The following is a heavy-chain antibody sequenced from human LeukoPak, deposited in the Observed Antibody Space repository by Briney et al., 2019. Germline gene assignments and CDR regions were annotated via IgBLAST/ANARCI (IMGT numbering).Heavy chain of an antibody. D-gene: IGHD1-26*01. CDR3: ARDELVGAKRGAFDI. J-gene: IGHJ3*02. CDR2: ISSSSSYI. CDR1: GFTFSSYS. V-gene: IGHV3-21*01. Sequence: GGSLRLSCAASGFTFSSYSMNWVRQAPGKGLEWVSSISSSSSYIYYADSVKGRFTISRDNAKNSLCLQMNSLRAEDTAVYYCARDELVGAKRGAFDIWGQGTMVTVSS.